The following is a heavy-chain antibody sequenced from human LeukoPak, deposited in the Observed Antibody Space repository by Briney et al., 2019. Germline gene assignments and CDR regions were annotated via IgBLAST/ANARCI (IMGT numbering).Heavy chain of an antibody. J-gene: IGHJ4*02. CDR2: INPNSGGT. D-gene: IGHD2-2*01. Sequence: ASVKVSCKASGYTFTGYYMHWVRQAPGQGPEWMGRINPNSGGTNYAQKFQGRVTMTRDTSISTAYMELSRLRSDDTAVYYCARERFVGGVPAAIGYWGQGTLVTVSS. V-gene: IGHV1-2*06. CDR3: ARERFVGGVPAAIGY. CDR1: GYTFTGYY.